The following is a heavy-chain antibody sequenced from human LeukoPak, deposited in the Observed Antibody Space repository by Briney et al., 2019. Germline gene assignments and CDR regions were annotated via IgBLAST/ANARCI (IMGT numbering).Heavy chain of an antibody. V-gene: IGHV3-21*01. CDR1: GFTFSSYS. D-gene: IGHD6-13*01. CDR3: ASGIAAASYNWFDP. J-gene: IGHJ5*02. Sequence: GGSLRLSCAASGFTFSSYSMNWVRQAPGKGLEWVSSISSSSSYIHYADSVKGRFTISRDNAKNSLYLQMNSLRAEDTAVYYCASGIAAASYNWFDPWGQGTLVTVSS. CDR2: ISSSSSYI.